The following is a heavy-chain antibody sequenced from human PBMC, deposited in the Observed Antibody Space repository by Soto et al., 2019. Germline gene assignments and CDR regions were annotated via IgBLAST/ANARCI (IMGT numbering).Heavy chain of an antibody. Sequence: QDHLVQSGPEVKKPGASVKVSCKASGYIFTNYGINWVRQAPGQGLEWMGWISAYNGNTNFAQTVQGRLTMTTDTSTATSYMELRSLTYDDTAVYFCARSSARGSHGPDDNGMDVWAKGPRSPSR. CDR1: GYIFTNYG. V-gene: IGHV1-18*04. CDR3: ARSSARGSHGPDDNGMDV. CDR2: ISAYNGNT. D-gene: IGHD6-13*01. J-gene: IGHJ6*02.